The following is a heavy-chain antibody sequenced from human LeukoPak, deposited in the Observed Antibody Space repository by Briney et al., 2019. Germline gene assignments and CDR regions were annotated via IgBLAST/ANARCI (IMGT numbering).Heavy chain of an antibody. D-gene: IGHD6-13*01. J-gene: IGHJ5*02. CDR1: GYTLTELS. CDR3: ATSEYSSSWYRRITGNNWYDP. Sequence: ASVKVSCKVSGYTLTELSMHWVRQAPGKGLEWMGGFDPEDGETIYAQKFQGRVTMAEDTSTDTAYMELSSLRSEDTAVYYCATSEYSSSWYRRITGNNWYDPWGQGTLVTVSS. CDR2: FDPEDGET. V-gene: IGHV1-24*01.